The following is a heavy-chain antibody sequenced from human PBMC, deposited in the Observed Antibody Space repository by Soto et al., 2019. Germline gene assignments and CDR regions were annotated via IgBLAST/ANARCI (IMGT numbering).Heavy chain of an antibody. CDR2: ISGSGGST. V-gene: IGHV3-23*01. J-gene: IGHJ6*02. Sequence: GGSLRLSCAASGFTFSSYAMSWVRQAPGKGLEWVSAISGSGGSTYYADSVKGRFTISRDNSKNTLYLQMNSLRAEDTAVYYCAKGLRVGPSLDGMDVWGQGTTVTVSS. CDR3: AKGLRVGPSLDGMDV. CDR1: GFTFSSYA.